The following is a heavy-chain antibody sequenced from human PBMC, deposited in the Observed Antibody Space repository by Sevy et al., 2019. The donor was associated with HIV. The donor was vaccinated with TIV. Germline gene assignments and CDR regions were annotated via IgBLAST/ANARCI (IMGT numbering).Heavy chain of an antibody. D-gene: IGHD6-6*01. CDR1: GFTFSSYA. J-gene: IGHJ4*02. CDR3: AREDGKYSRSSGSDY. Sequence: GGSLRLSCAASGFTFSSYAMHWVRQAPGKGLEWVAVISYDGSNKYDADSVKGRFTISRDNSKNTLYLQMNSLRAEDTAVYYCAREDGKYSRSSGSDYWGQGTLVTVSS. V-gene: IGHV3-30-3*01. CDR2: ISYDGSNK.